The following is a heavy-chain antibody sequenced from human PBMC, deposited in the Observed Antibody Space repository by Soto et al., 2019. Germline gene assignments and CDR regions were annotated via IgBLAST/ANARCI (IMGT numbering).Heavy chain of an antibody. CDR1: GYPLPTYG. J-gene: IGHJ4*02. CDR2: IVGDSGNT. Sequence: QVQVMQSGAQLTQPGASVKVSCETSGYPLPTYGLSWVRQAPGQGLEWMGWIVGDSGNTVYAQKFQGRVTMYRDTSTSTGYMELRRVTSDDSALYYCATVSGYGSGSRRFDFWGQGTLVSVSS. V-gene: IGHV1-18*01. CDR3: ATVSGYGSGSRRFDF. D-gene: IGHD3-10*01.